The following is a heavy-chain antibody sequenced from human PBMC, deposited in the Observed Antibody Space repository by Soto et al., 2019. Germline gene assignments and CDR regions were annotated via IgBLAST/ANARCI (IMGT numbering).Heavy chain of an antibody. V-gene: IGHV4-39*01. Sequence: SETLSLTCTVSGDSISSNSHYWGWIRQPPGKGLESIANIYYDGNTYYNPSLKSRVTISLDTSKNQFSLKLSSVTAADTAVYYYASGSHDHWGQGTLVTVSS. D-gene: IGHD3-10*01. CDR3: ASGSHDH. J-gene: IGHJ4*02. CDR2: IYYDGNT. CDR1: GDSISSNSHY.